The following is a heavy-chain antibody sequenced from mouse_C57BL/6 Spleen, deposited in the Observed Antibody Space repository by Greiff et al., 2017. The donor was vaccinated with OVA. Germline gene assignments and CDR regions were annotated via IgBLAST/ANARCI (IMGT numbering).Heavy chain of an antibody. Sequence: QVQLQQSGAELARPGASVKMSCKASGYTFTSYTMHWVKQRPGQGLEWIGYINPSSGYTKYNQKFKGKATLTADTSSSTAYMQLSSLTSEDSAVYYCARERDSDGVTGAMDYWGQGTSVTVSS. CDR2: INPSSGYT. V-gene: IGHV1-4*01. CDR1: GYTFTSYT. CDR3: ARERDSDGVTGAMDY. J-gene: IGHJ4*01. D-gene: IGHD2-12*01.